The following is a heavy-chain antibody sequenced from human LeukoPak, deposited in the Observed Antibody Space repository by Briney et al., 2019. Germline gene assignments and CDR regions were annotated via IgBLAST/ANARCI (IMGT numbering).Heavy chain of an antibody. J-gene: IGHJ4*02. D-gene: IGHD5-24*01. V-gene: IGHV4-59*01. CDR1: GGSISSYY. CDR2: IYYSGST. CDR3: ARVKMATIDY. Sequence: SETLSLTCTVSGGSISSYYWSWIRQPPGKGLEWIGYIYYSGSTNYNPSLKSRVTISVDTSKNQFSLKLSSVTAADTAVYYCARVKMATIDYWGQGTLVTVSS.